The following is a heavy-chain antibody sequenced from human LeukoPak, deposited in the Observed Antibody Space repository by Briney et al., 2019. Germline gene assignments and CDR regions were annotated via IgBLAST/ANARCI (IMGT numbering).Heavy chain of an antibody. CDR1: GFTFSTYA. D-gene: IGHD6-19*01. Sequence: GGSLRLSCAASGFTFSTYAMSWVRQAPGKGLEWVSDLRGSGTDTYYADSVRGRFTISRDNSKNTLYLQMNSLRAEDTAVYYCATASSGWYYWGQGTLVTVSS. CDR2: LRGSGTDT. CDR3: ATASSGWYY. J-gene: IGHJ4*02. V-gene: IGHV3-23*01.